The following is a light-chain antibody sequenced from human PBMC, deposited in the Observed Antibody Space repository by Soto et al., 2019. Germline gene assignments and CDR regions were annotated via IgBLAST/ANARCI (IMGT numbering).Light chain of an antibody. Sequence: DIQMTQSPPTRSASVGDRVTMTCRASQSISNSLAWYQQKPGTAPKLLIYRASALQSGVPSRFSGSGSGTEFSLTIDSLQPDDFATFYCKQYSTYPLTFGGGTRVDIK. V-gene: IGKV1-5*03. CDR3: KQYSTYPLT. J-gene: IGKJ4*01. CDR2: RAS. CDR1: QSISNS.